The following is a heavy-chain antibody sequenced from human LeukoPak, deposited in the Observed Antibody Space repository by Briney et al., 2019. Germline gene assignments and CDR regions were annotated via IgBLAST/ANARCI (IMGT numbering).Heavy chain of an antibody. J-gene: IGHJ4*02. CDR2: INPSGGST. CDR1: GYTFTSYY. V-gene: IGHV1-46*01. Sequence: RASVKVSCKASGYTFTSYYMHWVRQAPGQGLEWMGIINPSGGSTSYAQKFQGRVTMTRDTSTSTVYMELSSPRSEDTAVYHCASCIAARRGFDYWGQGTLVTVSS. D-gene: IGHD6-6*01. CDR3: ASCIAARRGFDY.